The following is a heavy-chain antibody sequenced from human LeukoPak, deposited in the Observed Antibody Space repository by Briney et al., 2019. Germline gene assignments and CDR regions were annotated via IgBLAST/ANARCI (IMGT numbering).Heavy chain of an antibody. CDR2: IIPVFGTA. Sequence: SVKVSCKASGGTVRNYAISWVRQAPGQGLEWMGGIIPVFGTAKYSQEFQGRVTITADEYTSTAYMDLSSLRSEDTAEYYCAGGLWFGELFGYFDYWGQGTLVTVSS. D-gene: IGHD3-10*01. CDR3: AGGLWFGELFGYFDY. V-gene: IGHV1-69*01. J-gene: IGHJ4*02. CDR1: GGTVRNYA.